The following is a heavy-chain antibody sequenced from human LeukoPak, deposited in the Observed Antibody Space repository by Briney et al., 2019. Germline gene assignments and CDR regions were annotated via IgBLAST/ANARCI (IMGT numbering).Heavy chain of an antibody. CDR2: IYYSGGT. CDR3: ARFYSSSWLFDY. Sequence: PSETLSLTCTVSGGSVSSGDYYWSWIRQPPGKGLEWIGYIYYSGGTYYNPSLKSRVTISVDTSKNQFSLKLSSVTAADTAVYYCARFYSSSWLFDYWAREPWSPSPQ. CDR1: GGSVSSGDYY. V-gene: IGHV4-30-4*01. J-gene: IGHJ4*02. D-gene: IGHD6-13*01.